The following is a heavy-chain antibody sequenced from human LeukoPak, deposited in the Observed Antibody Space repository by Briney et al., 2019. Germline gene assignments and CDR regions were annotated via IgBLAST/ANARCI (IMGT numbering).Heavy chain of an antibody. CDR1: GFTLSSTA. J-gene: IGHJ4*02. CDR2: MNGGNDGT. CDR3: AKDFWGFSFGY. Sequence: PGGSLRLSCAASGFTLSSTAMAWVCQAPGKGLEWVSAMNGGNDGTHYADSVKGRFTISRDNSKNMLYLQMNSLRAEDTALYYCAKDFWGFSFGYWGQGTLVTVSS. D-gene: IGHD7-27*01. V-gene: IGHV3-23*01.